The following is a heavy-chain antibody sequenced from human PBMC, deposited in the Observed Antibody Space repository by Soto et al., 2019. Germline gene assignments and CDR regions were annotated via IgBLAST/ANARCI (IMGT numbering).Heavy chain of an antibody. J-gene: IGHJ6*02. CDR1: GGTFSSYA. D-gene: IGHD2-2*01. Sequence: QVQLVQSGAEVKKPGSSVKVSCKASGGTFSSYAISWVRQAPGQGLEWMGGIIPIFGTANYAQKFQGRVTITADESTSTAYMELSSLRSEDTAVYYCARSVSISTRYYYYYYGMDVWGQGTTVTVSS. V-gene: IGHV1-69*01. CDR3: ARSVSISTRYYYYYYGMDV. CDR2: IIPIFGTA.